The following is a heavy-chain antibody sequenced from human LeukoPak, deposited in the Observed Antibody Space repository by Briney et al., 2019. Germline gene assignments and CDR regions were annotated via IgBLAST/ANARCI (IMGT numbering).Heavy chain of an antibody. CDR2: IYYSGST. V-gene: IGHV4-39*01. D-gene: IGHD6-13*01. Sequence: KPSETLSLTCTVSGDSISSSSNYWGWIRQPPGKGLEWIGSIYYSGSTYYNPSLKSRVTISVDTSKNQFSLKLSSVTAADTAVYYCARHVEGQQLAFDYWGQGTLVTVSS. J-gene: IGHJ4*02. CDR3: ARHVEGQQLAFDY. CDR1: GDSISSSSNY.